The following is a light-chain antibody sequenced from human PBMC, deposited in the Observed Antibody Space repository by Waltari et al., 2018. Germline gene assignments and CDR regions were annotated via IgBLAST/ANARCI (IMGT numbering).Light chain of an antibody. CDR3: ASWDDSLSGFI. CDR1: SSNIGSSS. V-gene: IGLV1-47*02. CDR2: YNY. Sequence: QSVLTQPPSASEAARKSVTISCSGSSSNIGSSSVSWYQQLPGTAPKLLIYYNYHRPSGVSDGFSGSKSRTSASLAISGLQTEDEADYYCASWDDSLSGFIFGTGTRLSVL. J-gene: IGLJ1*01.